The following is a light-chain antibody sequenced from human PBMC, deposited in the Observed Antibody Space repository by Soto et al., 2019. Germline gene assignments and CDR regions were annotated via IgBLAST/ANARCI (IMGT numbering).Light chain of an antibody. Sequence: EIVLTQSPGTLSLSPGERATLSCRASQSVNTNYLAWYQQKSGQAPRLLIYGASSRATGIPDRFSGSGSGTDFTLTISRLEPEGFAAYFCKQYGSSPITFGQGTRLEIK. CDR2: GAS. CDR1: QSVNTNY. CDR3: KQYGSSPIT. J-gene: IGKJ5*01. V-gene: IGKV3-20*01.